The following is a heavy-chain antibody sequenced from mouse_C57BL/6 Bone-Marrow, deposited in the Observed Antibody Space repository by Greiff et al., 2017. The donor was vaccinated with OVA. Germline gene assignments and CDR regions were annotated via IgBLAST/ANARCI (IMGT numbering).Heavy chain of an antibody. Sequence: VQLQQPGAELVRPGSSVKLSCKASGYTFTSYWMDWVKQRPGQGLEWIGNIYPSDSETHYNQKFKDKATLTVDKSSSTAYMQLSSLTSEDSAVYYCARRIYYGNLYAMDYWGQGTSVTVSS. D-gene: IGHD2-1*01. CDR3: ARRIYYGNLYAMDY. V-gene: IGHV1-61*01. J-gene: IGHJ4*01. CDR1: GYTFTSYW. CDR2: IYPSDSET.